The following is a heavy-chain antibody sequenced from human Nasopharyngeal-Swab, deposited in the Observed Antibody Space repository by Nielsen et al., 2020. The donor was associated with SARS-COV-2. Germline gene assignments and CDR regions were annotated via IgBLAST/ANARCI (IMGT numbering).Heavy chain of an antibody. J-gene: IGHJ4*02. CDR1: GITFSASA. CDR3: ASGRDYALDY. Sequence: GESLKISCVVSGITFSASAMNWVRQAPGKGLEWIAHHSVRTIATAYADSVKGRFTISRDDAKNSLYLQMNSLRDEDTALYYCASGRDYALDYWGQGTLVTVTS. D-gene: IGHD4-17*01. V-gene: IGHV3-48*02. CDR2: HSVRTIAT.